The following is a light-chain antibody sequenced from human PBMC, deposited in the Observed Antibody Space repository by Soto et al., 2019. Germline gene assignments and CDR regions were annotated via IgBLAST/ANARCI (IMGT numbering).Light chain of an antibody. J-gene: IGKJ5*01. Sequence: DIQMTQYPSSLSASVGDSVTITCRASQGIRNALGWYQQKPGKAPKLLIYAASTLQSGVPSRFSGSGSGTEFTLTISSLQPEDFATYYCQQLNIYPLTFGQGTRLEI. CDR1: QGIRNA. CDR3: QQLNIYPLT. CDR2: AAS. V-gene: IGKV1-17*01.